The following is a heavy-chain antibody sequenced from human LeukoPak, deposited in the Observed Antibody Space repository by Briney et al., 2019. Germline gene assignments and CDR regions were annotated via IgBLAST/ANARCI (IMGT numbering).Heavy chain of an antibody. CDR1: GFTFSSYG. Sequence: GGTLRLSCAASGFTFSSYGMSWVRQAPGKGLEWVSAISGSGGSTYYADSVKGRFTISRDNSKNTLYLQMNSLRAEDTAVYYCARTPRWLQIPYYFDYWGQGTLVTVSS. CDR3: ARTPRWLQIPYYFDY. J-gene: IGHJ4*02. CDR2: ISGSGGST. V-gene: IGHV3-23*01. D-gene: IGHD5-24*01.